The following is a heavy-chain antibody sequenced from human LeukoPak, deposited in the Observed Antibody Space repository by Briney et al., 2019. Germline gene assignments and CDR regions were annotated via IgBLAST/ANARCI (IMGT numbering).Heavy chain of an antibody. CDR3: ARDGGSNNYWFDP. V-gene: IGHV4-34*01. CDR2: INHSGTT. D-gene: IGHD4-23*01. CDR1: GGSFRTYY. Sequence: SETLSLTCDVYGGSFRTYYWIWIRQPPGTGLEWIGEINHSGTTNYNPSLKSRVTISIDTSKNQFYLKLTSVTAADTAVYYCARDGGSNNYWFDPWGQGTLVTVSS. J-gene: IGHJ5*02.